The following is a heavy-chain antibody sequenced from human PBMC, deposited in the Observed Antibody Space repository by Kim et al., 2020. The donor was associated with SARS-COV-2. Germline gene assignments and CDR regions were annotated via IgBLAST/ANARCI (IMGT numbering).Heavy chain of an antibody. V-gene: IGHV4-39*01. CDR3: ARHKIQRDWFDP. J-gene: IGHJ5*02. Sequence: SETLSLTCTVSGVSISSSGYCWGWIRQPPAKGLEWIGIICYGGTTYYSPSLKSRVTISEDTSKNQFSLRLSSVTAADTAVYFCARHKIQRDWFDPWGQGILVAVSS. CDR2: ICYGGTT. CDR1: GVSISSSGYC.